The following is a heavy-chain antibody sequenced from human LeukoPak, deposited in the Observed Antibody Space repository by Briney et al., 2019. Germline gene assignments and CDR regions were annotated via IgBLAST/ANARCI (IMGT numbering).Heavy chain of an antibody. CDR3: AKKDYYYMDV. J-gene: IGHJ6*03. V-gene: IGHV4-4*07. CDR1: GGSISSYF. Sequence: SETLSLTCTVSGGSISSYFWSWIRQPAGKGLEWIGRVYTSGSPNYNPSLKSRVTISFDTSKNQFSLNLTSVTAADTAVYYCAKKDYYYMDVWGKGTTVTVSS. CDR2: VYTSGSP.